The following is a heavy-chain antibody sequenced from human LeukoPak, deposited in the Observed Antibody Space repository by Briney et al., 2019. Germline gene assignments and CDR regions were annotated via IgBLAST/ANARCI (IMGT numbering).Heavy chain of an antibody. CDR3: AKAGYYYDSSGYPFSYYYMDV. D-gene: IGHD3-22*01. CDR2: IRSKANSYAT. Sequence: GGSLRLSCAASGFTFSGSAMHWVRQASGKGLEWVGRIRSKANSYATAYAASVKGRFTISRDDSKNTLYLQMNSLRAEDTAVYYCAKAGYYYDSSGYPFSYYYMDVWGKGTTVTVSS. J-gene: IGHJ6*03. CDR1: GFTFSGSA. V-gene: IGHV3-73*01.